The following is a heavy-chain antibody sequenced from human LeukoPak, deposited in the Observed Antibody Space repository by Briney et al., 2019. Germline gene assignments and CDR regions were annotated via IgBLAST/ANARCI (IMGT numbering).Heavy chain of an antibody. V-gene: IGHV1-2*02. CDR1: GYTFNNYY. D-gene: IGHD3-3*01. Sequence: ASVKVSCTASGYTFNNYYIHWLRQAPGQGLEWMGWINPNSGGTNYAQKFQGRVTMTRDTSISTAYMELSRLRSDDTAVYYCARDWYYDFQFDYWGQGTLVTVSS. J-gene: IGHJ4*02. CDR3: ARDWYYDFQFDY. CDR2: INPNSGGT.